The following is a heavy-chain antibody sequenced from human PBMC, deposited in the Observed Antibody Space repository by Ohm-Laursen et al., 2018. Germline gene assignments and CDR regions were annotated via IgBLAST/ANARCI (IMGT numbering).Heavy chain of an antibody. D-gene: IGHD1-26*01. Sequence: SETLSLTCVVYAGSFSDYYWSWIRQPPGKGLEWVGQIHHSGSTNYNPSLKSRVTISVDTSKNQFSLKLNSVTAADTAVYYCAGRGLTSGAFDIWGQGTVVTVSS. CDR2: IHHSGST. V-gene: IGHV4-34*01. CDR3: AGRGLTSGAFDI. CDR1: AGSFSDYY. J-gene: IGHJ3*02.